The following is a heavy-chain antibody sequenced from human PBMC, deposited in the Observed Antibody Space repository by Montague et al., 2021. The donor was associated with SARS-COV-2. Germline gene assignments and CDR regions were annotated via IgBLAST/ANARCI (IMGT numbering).Heavy chain of an antibody. CDR2: VKGDGSRI. V-gene: IGHV3-74*01. Sequence: SLRLSCAASGFTFGDYAMSWVRQAPGKGLEWVLRVKGDGSRISYADSVKGRFTISRDNAKNTLYLQMNSLRAEDTAVYFCARGYFPVGGSENWGSYGMDVWGQGTTVTVSS. CDR1: GFTFGDYA. J-gene: IGHJ6*02. CDR3: ARGYFPVGGSENWGSYGMDV. D-gene: IGHD3-16*01.